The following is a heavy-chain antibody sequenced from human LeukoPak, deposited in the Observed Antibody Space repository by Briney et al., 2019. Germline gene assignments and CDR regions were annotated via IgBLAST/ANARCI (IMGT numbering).Heavy chain of an antibody. CDR2: IYHSGST. CDR1: GGSISSSNW. Sequence: SGTLSLTCAVSGGSISSSNWWSWVRQPPGKGLEWIGEIYHSGSTNYNPSLKSRVTISVDKSKNQFSLKLSSVTAADTAVYYCARWGRYSSSWYSLDYWGQGTLVTVSS. V-gene: IGHV4-4*02. D-gene: IGHD6-13*01. J-gene: IGHJ4*02. CDR3: ARWGRYSSSWYSLDY.